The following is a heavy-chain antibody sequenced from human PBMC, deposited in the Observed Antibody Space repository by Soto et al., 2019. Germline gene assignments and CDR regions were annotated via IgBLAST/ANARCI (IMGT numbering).Heavy chain of an antibody. V-gene: IGHV4-59*01. Sequence: SETLSLTCTVSGGSISNYYWGWIRQPPGKGLEWLGYIFYSGRTNSNSGRTNSNPSLESRVTISVDTSKNQFSLKVNSVTAADTALYYCARASYDYGDYVELNWFDPWGQGTQVTVSS. J-gene: IGHJ5*02. CDR3: ARASYDYGDYVELNWFDP. CDR1: GGSISNYY. D-gene: IGHD4-17*01. CDR2: IFYSGRTNSNSGRT.